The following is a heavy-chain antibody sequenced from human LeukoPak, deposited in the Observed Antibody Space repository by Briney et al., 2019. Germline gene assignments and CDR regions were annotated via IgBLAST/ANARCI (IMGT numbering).Heavy chain of an antibody. Sequence: ASVKVFCKASGYTFTSFHMHWARQAPGQGLEWMGIINPSGGSASYAQKFQGRVTMTSDTSTGTVYMELSSLRSEDTAVYYCARKYGDYVGFDYWGQGTVVTVSS. V-gene: IGHV1-46*01. CDR3: ARKYGDYVGFDY. CDR2: INPSGGSA. D-gene: IGHD4-17*01. J-gene: IGHJ4*02. CDR1: GYTFTSFH.